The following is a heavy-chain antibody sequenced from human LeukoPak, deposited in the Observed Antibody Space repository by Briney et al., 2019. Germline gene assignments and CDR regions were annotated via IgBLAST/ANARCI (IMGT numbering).Heavy chain of an antibody. J-gene: IGHJ4*02. CDR2: INPNSGGT. D-gene: IGHD6-13*01. Sequence: ASVKVSCKASGYTFTGYYMHWVRQAPGQGLEWMGWINPNSGGTNYAQKLQGRVTMTTETSTSTAYMELRSLRSDDTAVYYCARDLVGIAAAGKDYWGQGTLVTVSS. CDR1: GYTFTGYY. CDR3: ARDLVGIAAAGKDY. V-gene: IGHV1-2*02.